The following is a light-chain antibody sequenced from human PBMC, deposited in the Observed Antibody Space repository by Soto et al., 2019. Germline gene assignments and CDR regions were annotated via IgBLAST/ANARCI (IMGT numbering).Light chain of an antibody. CDR3: HQYNSYSPA. CDR2: DAS. J-gene: IGKJ1*01. V-gene: IGKV1-5*01. Sequence: IQMTQSPSTLSASVGDRVTITCRASQSIGTWLAWYQQKPGKAPKLLIFDASSLEGGVPSRFSGSGSGTEFTLTISSLQPDDFATYYCHQYNSYSPAFGQGTKVEIK. CDR1: QSIGTW.